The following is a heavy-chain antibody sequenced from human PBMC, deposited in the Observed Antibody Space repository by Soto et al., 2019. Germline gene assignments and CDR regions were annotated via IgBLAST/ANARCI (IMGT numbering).Heavy chain of an antibody. D-gene: IGHD2-2*01. CDR1: GGTFGSYA. V-gene: IGHV1-69*05. CDR3: AREYCSSTSCSNYFDY. Sequence: GASVKVSCKASGGTFGSYAISWVRQAPGQGLEWMGGIIPIFGTANYAQKFQGRVTITTDESTSTAYMELSSLRSDDTAVYYCAREYCSSTSCSNYFDYWGQGTLVTVSS. CDR2: IIPIFGTA. J-gene: IGHJ4*02.